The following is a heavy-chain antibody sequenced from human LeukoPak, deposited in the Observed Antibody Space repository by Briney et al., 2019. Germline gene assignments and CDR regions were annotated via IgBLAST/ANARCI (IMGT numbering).Heavy chain of an antibody. Sequence: SETLSLTCTVSGGSISSYYWSWIRQPPGKGLEWIGYIYYSGSTNYKPSLKSRVTISVDTSKNQFSLKLSSVTAADTAVYYCASSSWYGRVDYWGQGTLVTVSS. V-gene: IGHV4-59*01. D-gene: IGHD6-13*01. CDR2: IYYSGST. J-gene: IGHJ4*02. CDR1: GGSISSYY. CDR3: ASSSWYGRVDY.